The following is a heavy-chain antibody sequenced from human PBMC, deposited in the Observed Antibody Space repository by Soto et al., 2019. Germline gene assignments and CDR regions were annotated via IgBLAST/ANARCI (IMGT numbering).Heavy chain of an antibody. D-gene: IGHD5-12*01. CDR1: GGSISSSSYY. CDR3: ARQGMATMDY. V-gene: IGHV4-39*01. J-gene: IGHJ4*02. CDR2: IYYSGST. Sequence: SETLSLTCTVSGGSISSSSYYWGWIRQPPGKGLEWIGSIYYSGSTYYNPSLKSRVTISVDTSKNQFSLKLSSVTAADTAVYYCARQGMATMDYWGQGTLDTVSS.